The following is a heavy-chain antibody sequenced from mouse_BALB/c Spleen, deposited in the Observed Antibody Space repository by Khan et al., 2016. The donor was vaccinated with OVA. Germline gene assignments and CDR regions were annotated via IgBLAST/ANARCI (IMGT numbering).Heavy chain of an antibody. CDR1: GYLITSGCY. V-gene: IGHV3-6*02. CDR2: ISYDGNN. D-gene: IGHD1-1*01. J-gene: IGHJ2*01. Sequence: EVQLQESGPGLVKPSQSLSLTCSVTGYLITSGCYWNWIRQFPGNKLEWMGHISYDGNNNYNPSLKNRISITRDTSKNQFFLRLNSVTAEDTATDYCARDEGYYYGDYFDYWGQGTTLTVSS. CDR3: ARDEGYYYGDYFDY.